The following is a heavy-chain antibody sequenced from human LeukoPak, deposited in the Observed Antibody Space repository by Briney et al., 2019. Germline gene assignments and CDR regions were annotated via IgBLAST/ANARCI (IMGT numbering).Heavy chain of an antibody. J-gene: IGHJ4*02. CDR2: INPNSGGT. Sequence: SVKVSCKASGYTFTGYYMHWVRHAPGQGLEWMGWINPNSGGTNYAQKFQGRVTMTRDTSISTAYIELSRLRSDDTAVYYCARDLGDFWSGYDDYWGQGTLVTVS. D-gene: IGHD3-3*01. V-gene: IGHV1-2*02. CDR3: ARDLGDFWSGYDDY. CDR1: GYTFTGYY.